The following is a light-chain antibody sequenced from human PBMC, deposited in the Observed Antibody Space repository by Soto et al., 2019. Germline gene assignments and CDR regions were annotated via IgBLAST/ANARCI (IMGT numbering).Light chain of an antibody. V-gene: IGKV3-15*01. CDR3: QQYNNCPPDRT. CDR1: QSVGSN. CDR2: GAA. J-gene: IGKJ1*01. Sequence: EIVMTQSPATLSLSPGERATLSCRASQSVGSNFAWYQQQHSQAPTRLIYGAAARATGIPARFSGSGSGTEFTLTISIMKSEDFAISFCQQYNNCPPDRTFGQGTKVEIK.